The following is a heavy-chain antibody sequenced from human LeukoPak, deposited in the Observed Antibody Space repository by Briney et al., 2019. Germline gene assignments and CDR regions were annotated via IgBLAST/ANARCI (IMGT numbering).Heavy chain of an antibody. CDR3: ARIAAAGPDY. D-gene: IGHD6-13*01. J-gene: IGHJ4*02. V-gene: IGHV4-39*01. Sequence: SETLSLTCTVSGGSISSSSYYWGWIRQPPGKGLEWTGSIYYSGSTYYNPSLKSRVTISVDTSKNQFSLKLSSVTAADTAVYYCARIAAAGPDYWGQGTLVTVSS. CDR2: IYYSGST. CDR1: GGSISSSSYY.